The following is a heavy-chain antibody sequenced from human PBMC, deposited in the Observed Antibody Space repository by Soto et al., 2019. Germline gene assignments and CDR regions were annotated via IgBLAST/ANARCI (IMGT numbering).Heavy chain of an antibody. CDR3: ARRGPVTGLAY. CDR2: INTDESST. V-gene: IGHV3-74*01. J-gene: IGHJ4*02. CDR1: VYTFSRYW. D-gene: IGHD1-20*01. Sequence: EVQLVESGGGLVQPGGSLRLFCAASVYTFSRYWTHGVRQAPGKGRVWVSRINTDESSTTYADSVKGRFTISRDNAKNTLYLQMNSLRAEDTAVYYCARRGPVTGLAYWGQGTLVTVSS.